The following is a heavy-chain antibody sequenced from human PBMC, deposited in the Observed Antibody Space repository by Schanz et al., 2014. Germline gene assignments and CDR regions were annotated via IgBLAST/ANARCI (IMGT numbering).Heavy chain of an antibody. V-gene: IGHV3-11*01. J-gene: IGHJ4*02. Sequence: QVQVVQSGGGLVKPGGSLRLSCAASGFPFSDYFMAWIRQPPGRGLEWVSYIGNGGVTIYYADSVKGRFTISRDNSKNTLYLQMNSLRPEDTAVYYCARGGPAYYFDDWAQGTLVTVSS. CDR2: IGNGGVTI. CDR1: GFPFSDYF. CDR3: ARGGPAYYFDD.